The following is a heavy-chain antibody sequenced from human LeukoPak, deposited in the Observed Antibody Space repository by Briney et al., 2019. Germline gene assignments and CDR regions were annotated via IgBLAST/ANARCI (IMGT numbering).Heavy chain of an antibody. V-gene: IGHV1-46*01. J-gene: IGHJ4*02. Sequence: ASVKVSCKASGYTFTSYYMHWVRQAPGQGLEWMGITNPSGGSTSCAQKFQGRVTMTRDTSTSTVYMELSSLRSEDTAVYYCASGRSWYIFDYWGQGTLVTVSS. D-gene: IGHD6-13*01. CDR1: GYTFTSYY. CDR2: TNPSGGST. CDR3: ASGRSWYIFDY.